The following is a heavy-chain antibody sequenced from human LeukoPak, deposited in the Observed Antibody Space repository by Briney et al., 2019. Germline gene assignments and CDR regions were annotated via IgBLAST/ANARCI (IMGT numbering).Heavy chain of an antibody. V-gene: IGHV5-51*01. Sequence: GESLKISCRGSGYSFSDYWVAWVRHMPGKGLEWMGFIWPGDSRTRYSPSCPGQVTMSVDKSINTAYLQWSSLEASDTANCARRAQGPNWNDGNWFDPWGQGTLVTVFS. CDR1: GYSFSDYW. J-gene: IGHJ5*02. CDR2: IWPGDSRT. CDR3: ARRAQGPNWNDGNWFDP. D-gene: IGHD1-20*01.